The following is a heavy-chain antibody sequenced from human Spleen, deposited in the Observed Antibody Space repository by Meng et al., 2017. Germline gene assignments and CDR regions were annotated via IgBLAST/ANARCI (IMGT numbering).Heavy chain of an antibody. Sequence: QVQLVESGGGVVQPGRSLRLYCAASGFIFRNYAMHWVRQAPGKGLEWVAVISYDGSYKNYADSVKGRFTISRDNSKNTLYLPMDSLRAEDTAVYYCAKETSDSSAFYRYDIWGQGSLVTVSS. CDR1: GFIFRNYA. CDR2: ISYDGSYK. J-gene: IGHJ4*02. D-gene: IGHD3-22*01. CDR3: AKETSDSSAFYRYDI. V-gene: IGHV3-30-3*01.